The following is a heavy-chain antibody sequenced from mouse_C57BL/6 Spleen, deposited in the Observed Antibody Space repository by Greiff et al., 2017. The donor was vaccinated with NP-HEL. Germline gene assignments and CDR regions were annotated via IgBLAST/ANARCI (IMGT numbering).Heavy chain of an antibody. J-gene: IGHJ3*01. CDR2: IDPSDSYT. Sequence: QVQLQQPGAELVKPGASVKLSCKASGYTFTSYWMQWVKQRPGQGLEWIGEIDPSDSYTNYNQKFKGKATLTVDTSSSTAYMQRSSLTSEDSAVYYCARKGNYSIAYWGQGTLVTVSA. D-gene: IGHD1-1*01. V-gene: IGHV1-50*01. CDR3: ARKGNYSIAY. CDR1: GYTFTSYW.